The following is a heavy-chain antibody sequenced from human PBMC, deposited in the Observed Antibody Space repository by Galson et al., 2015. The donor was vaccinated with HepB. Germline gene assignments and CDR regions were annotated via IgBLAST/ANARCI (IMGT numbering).Heavy chain of an antibody. J-gene: IGHJ6*02. CDR2: ISTFNGNT. V-gene: IGHV1-18*01. CDR1: GYTFINYG. D-gene: IGHD6-19*01. Sequence: SVKVSCKASGYTFINYGISWVRQAPGQGLEWLGWISTFNGNTNYAQKLQGRVTMTTDTSTSTAYMDLRSLRSDDTAMYSCARGYSSGLTTSYYYGMDVWGQGTTVTVSS. CDR3: ARGYSSGLTTSYYYGMDV.